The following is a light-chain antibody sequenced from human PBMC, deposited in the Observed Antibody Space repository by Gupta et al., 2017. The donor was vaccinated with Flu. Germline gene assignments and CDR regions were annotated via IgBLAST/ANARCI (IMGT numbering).Light chain of an antibody. CDR1: QSISKY. V-gene: IGKV1-39*01. CDR3: QQKKGT. CDR2: AAS. Sequence: DLQMTQSPSSLSASVGDRVTITCRASQSISKYLSWYQQKPGKAPKNLIYAASTLQSGVPSRFSGSGSGTDSTLTISSLQPEEVATYYCQQKKGTCGQGTKLEIK. J-gene: IGKJ2*01.